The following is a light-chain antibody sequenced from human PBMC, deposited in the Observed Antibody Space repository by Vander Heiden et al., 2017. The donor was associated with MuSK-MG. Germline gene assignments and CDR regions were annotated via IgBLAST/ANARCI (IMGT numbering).Light chain of an antibody. V-gene: IGKV1-39*01. CDR2: AAS. CDR3: QQSYSTPRT. J-gene: IGKJ1*01. CDR1: QTISSH. Sequence: DIPMTQFPSSLSASVGDRVTITCRASQTISSHLNWYQQKPGKAPKLLIYAASTLHSGVPSRFSGSGSGTDFTLTISSLQPEDFALYYCQQSYSTPRTFGQGTKVDIK.